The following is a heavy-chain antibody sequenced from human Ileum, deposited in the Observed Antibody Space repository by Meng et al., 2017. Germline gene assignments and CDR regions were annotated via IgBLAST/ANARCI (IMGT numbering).Heavy chain of an antibody. J-gene: IGHJ4*02. V-gene: IGHV4-30-2*01. CDR3: ASSTSGPELNY. D-gene: IGHD2/OR15-2a*01. CDR1: VGSISSSAYS. CDR2: IYHVGST. Sequence: HLQLQESGSGLVTASQTLSRTCTVSVGSISSSAYSWTWIRQPPGKGLEWIGYIYHVGSTNYNPSLKSRVTIFVDTSKNQFSLKLTSVTAADTAVYYCASSTSGPELNYWGQGTLVTVSS.